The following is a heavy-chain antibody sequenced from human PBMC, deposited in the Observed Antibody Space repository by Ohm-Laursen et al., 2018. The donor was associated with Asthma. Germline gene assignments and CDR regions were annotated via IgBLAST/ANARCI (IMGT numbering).Heavy chain of an antibody. Sequence: SLRLSCAASGFTFSYYGIHWVRQAPGKGLEWVAVISYDGSNKYYADSVKGRFTISRDNSKNTLYLQMNSLRAEDTAVYYCAKVGYSSGWYYFDYWGQGTLVTVSS. CDR3: AKVGYSSGWYYFDY. D-gene: IGHD6-19*01. CDR1: GFTFSYYG. V-gene: IGHV3-30*18. J-gene: IGHJ4*02. CDR2: ISYDGSNK.